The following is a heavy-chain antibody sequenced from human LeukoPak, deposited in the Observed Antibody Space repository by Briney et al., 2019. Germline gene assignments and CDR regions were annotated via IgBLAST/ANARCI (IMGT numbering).Heavy chain of an antibody. CDR1: GGTFSSYA. CDR3: ARGPNVFSGSYMYYFDY. V-gene: IGHV1-69*13. D-gene: IGHD1-26*01. Sequence: SVTVSFTAPGGTFSSYAISWVRQAPGQGLEWMGGIIPIFGTANYAQKFQGRVTITADESTSTAYMELSSLRSEDTAVYYCARGPNVFSGSYMYYFDYWGQGTLVTVSS. J-gene: IGHJ4*02. CDR2: IIPIFGTA.